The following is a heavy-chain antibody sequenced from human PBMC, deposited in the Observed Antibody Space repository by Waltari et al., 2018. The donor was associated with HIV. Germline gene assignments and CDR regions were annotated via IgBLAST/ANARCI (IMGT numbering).Heavy chain of an antibody. V-gene: IGHV1-8*01. CDR2: MSPNSGKT. J-gene: IGHJ4*02. CDR1: GYDFSTFD. Sequence: QVQLVQSGAEAKQPGASVRVSCKTSGYDFSTFDINWVRQAAGQGLEWMGWMSPNSGKTGYAQRFKGRVSMTRDTSIDTAYMELSSLTSHDTAVYYCAKSRPGAVFGDNWGQGTLVAVSS. D-gene: IGHD3-3*01. CDR3: AKSRPGAVFGDN.